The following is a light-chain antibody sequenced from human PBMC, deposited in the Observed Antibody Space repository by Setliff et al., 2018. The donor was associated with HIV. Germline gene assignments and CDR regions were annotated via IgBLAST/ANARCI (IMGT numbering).Light chain of an antibody. CDR2: EVS. CDR3: SSSSSTLVV. Sequence: QSALTQPASVSGSPGQTFTISCTGTSSDVGGYNYVSWYQQHPGKAPKLMIYEVSDRPPEVSNRFSGSKSGNTASLTISGLQAEDEADYYCSSSSSTLVVFGGGTKVTVL. J-gene: IGLJ3*02. CDR1: SSDVGGYNY. V-gene: IGLV2-14*01.